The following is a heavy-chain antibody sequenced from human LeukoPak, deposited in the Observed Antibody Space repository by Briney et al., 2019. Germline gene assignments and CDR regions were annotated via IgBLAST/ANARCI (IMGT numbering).Heavy chain of an antibody. CDR2: ISGSGGST. CDR3: AEDTINYYDSSGYEYYFDY. CDR1: GFTFSSYA. D-gene: IGHD3-22*01. Sequence: GGSLRLSCAASGFTFSSYAMSWVRQAPGKGLEWVSAISGSGGSTYYADSVKGRFTISRDNSKNTLYLQMNSLRAEDTAVYYCAEDTINYYDSSGYEYYFDYWGQGTLVTVSS. J-gene: IGHJ4*02. V-gene: IGHV3-23*01.